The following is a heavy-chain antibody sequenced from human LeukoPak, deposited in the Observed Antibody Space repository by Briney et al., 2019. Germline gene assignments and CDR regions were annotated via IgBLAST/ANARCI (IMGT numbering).Heavy chain of an antibody. CDR1: GGSFSGYY. CDR2: INHSGST. V-gene: IGHV4-34*01. CDR3: ARDHVGAPDY. Sequence: SSETLSLTCAVYGGSFSGYYWSWIRQPPGKGLEWIGEINHSGSTNYNPSLKSRVTISVDTSKNQFSLKLSSVTAADTAVYYCARDHVGAPDYWGQGTLVTVSS. D-gene: IGHD1-26*01. J-gene: IGHJ4*02.